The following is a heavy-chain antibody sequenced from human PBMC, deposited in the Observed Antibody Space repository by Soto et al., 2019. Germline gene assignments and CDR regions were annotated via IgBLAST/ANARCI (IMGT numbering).Heavy chain of an antibody. CDR1: GFTFSSYG. D-gene: IGHD6-13*01. Sequence: QVQLVESGGGVVQPGRSLRLSCAASGFTFSSYGMHWVRQAPGKGLEWVAVIWYDGSNKYYADSVKGRFTISRDNSKNPLYLQMNSLRAEDTAVYYCARDLLAAAGPGPNYYMDVWGKGTTVTVSS. J-gene: IGHJ6*03. CDR3: ARDLLAAAGPGPNYYMDV. V-gene: IGHV3-33*01. CDR2: IWYDGSNK.